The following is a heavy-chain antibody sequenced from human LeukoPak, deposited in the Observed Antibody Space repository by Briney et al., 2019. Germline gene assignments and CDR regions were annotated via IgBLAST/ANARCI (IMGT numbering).Heavy chain of an antibody. CDR3: AKRNTMVRGGPCFDY. CDR2: IFGADKNTT. J-gene: IGHJ4*02. Sequence: GGSLRLSCAASGFPFSSYAMNWVRQAPGKGLEWVSIIFGADKNTTYYADSVKGRFTVSRDNSKNTLDLQMTGLRPEDTAIYYCAKRNTMVRGGPCFDYWGQGILVAVSS. CDR1: GFPFSSYA. V-gene: IGHV3-23*01. D-gene: IGHD3-10*01.